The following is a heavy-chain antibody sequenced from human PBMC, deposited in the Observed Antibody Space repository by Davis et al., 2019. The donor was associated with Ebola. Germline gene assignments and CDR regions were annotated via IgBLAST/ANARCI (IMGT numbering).Heavy chain of an antibody. V-gene: IGHV1-69*13. D-gene: IGHD3-3*01. CDR2: IIPIFGTA. J-gene: IGHJ5*02. Sequence: AASVKVSCKASGGTFSSYAISWVRQAPGQGLEWMGGIIPIFGTANYAQKFQGRVTITADESTSTAYMELSSLRSEDTAVYYCARADVRAYYDFWSGYGIPFDPWGQGTLVTVSS. CDR1: GGTFSSYA. CDR3: ARADVRAYYDFWSGYGIPFDP.